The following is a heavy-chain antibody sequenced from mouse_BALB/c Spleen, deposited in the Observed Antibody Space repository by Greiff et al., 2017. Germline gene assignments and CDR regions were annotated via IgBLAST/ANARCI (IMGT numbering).Heavy chain of an antibody. V-gene: IGHV1-18*01. Sequence: EVQLQQSGPELVKPGASVKIPCKASGYTFTDYNMDWVKQSHGKSLEWIGDINPNNGGTIYNQKLKGKATLTGDKSSSTAYMELRSLTSEDTAVYYGARSGGNYVGYYFDYWGQGTTLTVSS. CDR3: ARSGGNYVGYYFDY. J-gene: IGHJ2*01. D-gene: IGHD2-1*01. CDR2: INPNNGGT. CDR1: GYTFTDYN.